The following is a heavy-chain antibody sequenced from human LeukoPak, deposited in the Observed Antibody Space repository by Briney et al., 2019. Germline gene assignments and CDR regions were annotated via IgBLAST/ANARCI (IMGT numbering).Heavy chain of an antibody. CDR2: ISGSGGST. CDR1: GFTFSSYA. D-gene: IGHD5-12*01. CDR3: AKDRRWLRGGQYEEYYFDY. J-gene: IGHJ4*02. V-gene: IGHV3-23*01. Sequence: GGSLRLSCAASGFTFSSYAMSWVRQAPGKGLEWVSAISGSGGSTYYADSVKGRFTISRDNSRNTLYLQMNSLRAEDTAVYYCAKDRRWLRGGQYEEYYFDYWGQGTLVTVSS.